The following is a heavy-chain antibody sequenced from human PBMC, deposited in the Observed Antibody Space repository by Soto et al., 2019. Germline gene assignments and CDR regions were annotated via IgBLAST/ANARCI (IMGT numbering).Heavy chain of an antibody. Sequence: QVQLQESGPRLVKPSETLSLTCTVSGGSISSYYWSWIRQPPGKGLEWIGYIYYSGSTNYNPPLKRRVTISVDTSKNQSALQLSSVTAVDTAVYYCARLKAGIPLWGFDYWGQGTLVTVSS. CDR2: IYYSGST. D-gene: IGHD5-18*01. V-gene: IGHV4-59*01. CDR1: GGSISSYY. CDR3: ARLKAGIPLWGFDY. J-gene: IGHJ4*02.